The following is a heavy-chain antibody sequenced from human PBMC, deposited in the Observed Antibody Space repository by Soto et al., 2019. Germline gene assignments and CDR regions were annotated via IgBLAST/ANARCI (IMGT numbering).Heavy chain of an antibody. CDR2: IYYSVST. CDR3: AREVVVLMVYARAGMDV. D-gene: IGHD2-8*01. Sequence: SETLSLTCTVSGASISSYSWSWIRQPPGKGLDWIGYIYYSVSTNYNPSLKSRVTISVDTSKNQFSLKLRSVTAADTAVYYCAREVVVLMVYARAGMDVWVQGTTVT. V-gene: IGHV4-59*01. J-gene: IGHJ6*02. CDR1: GASISSYS.